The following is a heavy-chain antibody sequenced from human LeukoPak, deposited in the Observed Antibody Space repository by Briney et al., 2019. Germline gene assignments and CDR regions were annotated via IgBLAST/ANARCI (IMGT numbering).Heavy chain of an antibody. J-gene: IGHJ5*02. V-gene: IGHV4-61*01. Sequence: SETLSLTCTVSGGSVSSGSYYWSWIRQPPGKGLEWVGYIFYSGSTNYNPSLKSRVTMSVDTSKNQFSLNLNSVTAADTAVYYCASLRGYGQVSNSWFDPWGQGSLVTVSS. CDR1: GGSVSSGSYY. CDR2: IFYSGST. D-gene: IGHD5-12*01. CDR3: ASLRGYGQVSNSWFDP.